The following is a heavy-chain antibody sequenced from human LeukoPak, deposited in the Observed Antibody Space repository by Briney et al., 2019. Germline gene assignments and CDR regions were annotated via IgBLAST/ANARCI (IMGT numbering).Heavy chain of an antibody. CDR2: IYYSGST. Sequence: PSETLSLTCTVSGGSISSYYWSWIRQPPGKGLEWTGYIYYSGSTNYNPSLKSRVTISVDTSKNQFSLKLSSVTAADTAVYYCARGRRSMDVWGQGTTVTVSS. CDR3: ARGRRSMDV. J-gene: IGHJ6*02. CDR1: GGSISSYY. V-gene: IGHV4-59*01.